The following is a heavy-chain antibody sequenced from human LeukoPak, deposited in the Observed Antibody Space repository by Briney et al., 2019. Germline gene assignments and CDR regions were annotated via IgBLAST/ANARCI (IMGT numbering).Heavy chain of an antibody. J-gene: IGHJ3*02. D-gene: IGHD6-13*01. Sequence: XSCXXSGFTXSNAWMSWVRQAPGKGLEWVGRIKSKTDGGTTDYAAPVKGRFTISRDDSKNTLYLQMNSLRAEDTAVYYCASSQTDAFDIWGQGTMVTVSS. V-gene: IGHV3-15*01. CDR1: GFTXSNAW. CDR2: IKSKTDGGTT. CDR3: ASSQTDAFDI.